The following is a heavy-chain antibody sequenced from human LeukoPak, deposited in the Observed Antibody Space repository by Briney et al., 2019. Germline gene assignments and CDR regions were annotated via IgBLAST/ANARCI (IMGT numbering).Heavy chain of an antibody. J-gene: IGHJ4*02. CDR3: ARHCSGGTCYSDFDY. V-gene: IGHV4-39*01. D-gene: IGHD2-15*01. CDR1: GGSISSSGYF. CDR2: IFYTGST. Sequence: SETLSLTCTVSGGSISSSGYFWGWIRQPPRKGLEWVGSIFYTGSTYYNPSLKSRVTISVDTSKNQFSLKLNSVTAADTAVYYCARHCSGGTCYSDFDYWGQGTLVTVSS.